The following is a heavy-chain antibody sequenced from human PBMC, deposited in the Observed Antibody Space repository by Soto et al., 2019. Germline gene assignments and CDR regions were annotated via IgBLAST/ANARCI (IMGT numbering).Heavy chain of an antibody. V-gene: IGHV3-48*03. CDR3: ARDRYDILTGWVDYYGMDV. J-gene: IGHJ6*02. Sequence: GRSLRLACAASGFTFSSYEMNWVRQAPGKGLEWVSYISSSGSTIYYADSVKGRFTISRDNAKNSLYLQMNSLRAEDTAVYYCARDRYDILTGWVDYYGMDVWGQGTTVTVSS. CDR1: GFTFSSYE. D-gene: IGHD3-9*01. CDR2: ISSSGSTI.